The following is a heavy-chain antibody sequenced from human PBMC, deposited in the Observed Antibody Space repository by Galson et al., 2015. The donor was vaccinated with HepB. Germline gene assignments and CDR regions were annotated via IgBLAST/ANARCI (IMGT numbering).Heavy chain of an antibody. CDR1: GYTFTSYY. D-gene: IGHD3/OR15-3a*01. Sequence: SVKVSCKASGYTFTSYYMHWVRQAPGQGLEWMGIINPSGGSTSYAQKFQGRVTMTRDTSTSTVYMELSSLGSEDTAVYYCGATGYYTYDAFDIWGQGTMVTVSS. CDR2: INPSGGST. J-gene: IGHJ3*02. V-gene: IGHV1-46*01. CDR3: GATGYYTYDAFDI.